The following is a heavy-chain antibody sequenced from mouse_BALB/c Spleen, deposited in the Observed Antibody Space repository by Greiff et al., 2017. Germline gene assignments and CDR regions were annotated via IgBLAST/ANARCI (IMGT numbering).Heavy chain of an antibody. J-gene: IGHJ2*01. Sequence: QVQLKQSGPELVKPGASVRISCKASGYTFTSYYIHWVKQRPGQGLEWIGWIYPGNVNTKYNEKFKGKATLTADKSSSTAYMQLSSLTSEDSAVYFCARGGDYGNYFDYWGQGTTLTVSS. CDR3: ARGGDYGNYFDY. D-gene: IGHD2-1*01. V-gene: IGHV1S56*01. CDR1: GYTFTSYY. CDR2: IYPGNVNT.